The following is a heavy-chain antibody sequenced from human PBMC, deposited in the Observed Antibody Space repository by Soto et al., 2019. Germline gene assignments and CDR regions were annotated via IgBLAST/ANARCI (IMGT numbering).Heavy chain of an antibody. CDR3: GRERESAGYYYFDY. J-gene: IGHJ4*02. D-gene: IGHD6-13*01. CDR2: TIPIFGTP. CDR1: GGTFSAYA. Sequence: QVQLVQSGAEVKKPGSSVKVSCKASGGTFSAYALRWVRQAPGQGLEWMGGTIPIFGTPNYAQKFQDRVTVTADESTSTAYMELSDLRYEDTAVYYCGRERESAGYYYFDYWGQGTRVTVSS. V-gene: IGHV1-69*01.